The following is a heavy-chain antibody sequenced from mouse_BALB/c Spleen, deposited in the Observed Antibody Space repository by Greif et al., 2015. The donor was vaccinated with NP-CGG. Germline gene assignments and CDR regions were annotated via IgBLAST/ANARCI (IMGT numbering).Heavy chain of an antibody. CDR1: GFNIKDTY. J-gene: IGHJ1*01. CDR2: IDPANGNT. CDR3: ARWDWYFDV. V-gene: IGHV14-3*02. Sequence: VQLKESGAELVKPGASVELSCTASGFNIKDTYMHWVKQRPEQGLEWIGRIDPANGNTKYDPKFQGKATITADTSSNTAYLQLSSRTSEDTAVYYCARWDWYFDVWGAGTTVTVSS.